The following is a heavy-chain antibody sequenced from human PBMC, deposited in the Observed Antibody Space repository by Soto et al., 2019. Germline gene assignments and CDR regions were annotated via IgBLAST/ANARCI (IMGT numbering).Heavy chain of an antibody. CDR1: GFIFNDYW. J-gene: IGHJ4*02. CDR3: TRDNDY. V-gene: IGHV3-7*01. Sequence: QLVESGGGMVQPGGSLRLSCEASGFIFNDYWMDWVRQAPGKGLEWVANINEDGSEEHYVDAVKDRFTISRDNAKKSLYLQMDRLRLEDTAIYYCTRDNDYWGQGTLVTVSS. CDR2: INEDGSEE.